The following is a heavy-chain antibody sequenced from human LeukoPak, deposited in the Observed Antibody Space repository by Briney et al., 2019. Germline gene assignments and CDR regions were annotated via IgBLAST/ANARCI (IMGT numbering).Heavy chain of an antibody. V-gene: IGHV3-23*01. CDR2: TSRSGGST. J-gene: IGHJ6*02. D-gene: IGHD3-10*01. CDR1: ELHA. Sequence: GGSLRLSCAASELHAMTWVRQGPGKGLEWVSATSRSGGSTYYADSVKGRFTISRDKSNNTLFLQMNSLRAEDTAVYYCAKLGGKTANGDEYYGMDVWGQGTTVTVSS. CDR3: AKLGGKTANGDEYYGMDV.